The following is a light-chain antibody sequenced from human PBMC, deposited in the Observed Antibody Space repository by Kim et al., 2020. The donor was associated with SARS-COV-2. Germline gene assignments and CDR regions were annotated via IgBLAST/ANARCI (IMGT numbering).Light chain of an antibody. CDR3: QQLNSYPWT. CDR1: QGISNS. Sequence: DIQLTQSPSFLSASVGDRVAVTCRASQGISNSLAWYQQKPGKAPKLLIFAASTLQSGVPSRFSGSGSGTEFTLTVSSLQPEDFATYYCQQLNSYPWTFGQGTKVDIK. J-gene: IGKJ1*01. CDR2: AAS. V-gene: IGKV1-9*01.